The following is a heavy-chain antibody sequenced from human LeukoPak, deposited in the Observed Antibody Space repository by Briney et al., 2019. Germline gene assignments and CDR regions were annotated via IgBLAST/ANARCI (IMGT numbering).Heavy chain of an antibody. CDR2: IYYSGST. J-gene: IGHJ4*02. CDR3: ARVPVHASGYHLDL. CDR1: GGSISSYY. V-gene: IGHV4-59*01. D-gene: IGHD5-18*01. Sequence: PSETLSLTCTVSGGSISSYYWSWIRQPPGKGLEWIGYIYYSGSTNYNPSLKSRVTISVDTSKNQFSLKLSSVTAADTAVYYCARVPVHASGYHLDLWGQGTLVTVSS.